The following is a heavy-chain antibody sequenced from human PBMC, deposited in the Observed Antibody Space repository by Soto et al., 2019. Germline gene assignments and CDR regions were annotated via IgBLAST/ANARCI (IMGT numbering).Heavy chain of an antibody. CDR1: GGSISSYY. Sequence: SETLSLTCTVSGGSISSYYWSWIRQPPGKGLEWIGYIYYSGSTNYNPSLKSRVTISVDTSKNQFSLKLSSVTAADTAVYYCARVYYDFWSGPPGAYMDVWGKGTTVTVSS. CDR3: ARVYYDFWSGPPGAYMDV. V-gene: IGHV4-59*01. J-gene: IGHJ6*03. D-gene: IGHD3-3*01. CDR2: IYYSGST.